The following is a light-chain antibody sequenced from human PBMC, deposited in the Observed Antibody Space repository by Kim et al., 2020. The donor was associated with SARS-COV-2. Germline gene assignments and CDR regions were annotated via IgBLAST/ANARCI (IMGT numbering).Light chain of an antibody. V-gene: IGLV1-40*01. CDR1: RSNIGAGYD. CDR3: QSYDSSLSGSGV. CDR2: GNS. Sequence: VTISSTGSRSNIGAGYDVHWYQQLPGTAPNLLIYGNSNRPSGVPDRFSGSKSGTSASLAITGLQAEDEADYYCQSYDSSLSGSGVFGTGTKVTVL. J-gene: IGLJ1*01.